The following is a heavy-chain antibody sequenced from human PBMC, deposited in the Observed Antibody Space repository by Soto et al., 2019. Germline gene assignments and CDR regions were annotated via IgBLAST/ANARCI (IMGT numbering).Heavy chain of an antibody. V-gene: IGHV1-69*01. CDR1: GGTLTNFINYP. D-gene: IGHD2-8*02. CDR2: IVPNIGTV. CDR3: ARRDTGGFLRYVDN. J-gene: IGHJ4*02. Sequence: QMQLVQSGAEVKKPGSSVKVSCKASGGTLTNFINYPINWVRQAPGQGLEWMGGIVPNIGTVNYAQKFQGRFTINPDQSTGTAYMELSSLRSEDTALYYCARRDTGGFLRYVDNWGQGTLVTVSS.